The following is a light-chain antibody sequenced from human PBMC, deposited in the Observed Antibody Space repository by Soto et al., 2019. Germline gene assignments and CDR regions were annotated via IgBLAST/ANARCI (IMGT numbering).Light chain of an antibody. Sequence: EIVMAQSPATLSVSPGEGVTLSCRSSQSVSSNLAWYQQRPGQAPRLLIYGASTRATGIPARFSGSGSGTEFTLTISSLQSEDFAVYYCQQYNNWPPITFGQGTKVDI. CDR1: QSVSSN. V-gene: IGKV3-15*01. CDR2: GAS. J-gene: IGKJ1*01. CDR3: QQYNNWPPIT.